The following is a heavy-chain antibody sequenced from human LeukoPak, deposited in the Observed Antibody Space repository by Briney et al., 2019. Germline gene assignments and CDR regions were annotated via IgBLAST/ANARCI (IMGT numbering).Heavy chain of an antibody. CDR2: ISSSGSTI. Sequence: GGSLRLSCATSGFTFSDYYMSWIRQAPGKGLEWVSYISSSGSTIYYADSVKGRFTISRDNAKSSLYLQMNSLRAEDTAVYYCAKGYSSGWPFDYWGQGTLVTVSS. D-gene: IGHD6-19*01. CDR3: AKGYSSGWPFDY. J-gene: IGHJ4*02. CDR1: GFTFSDYY. V-gene: IGHV3-11*01.